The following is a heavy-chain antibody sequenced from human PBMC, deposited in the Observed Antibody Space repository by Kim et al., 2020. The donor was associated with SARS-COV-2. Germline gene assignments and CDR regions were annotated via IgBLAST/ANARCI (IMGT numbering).Heavy chain of an antibody. J-gene: IGHJ5*02. CDR1: GFTFSSYG. CDR2: ISYDGSNK. V-gene: IGHV3-30*18. CDR3: AKPFSSGYYGWFDP. Sequence: GGSLRLSCAASGFTFSSYGMHWVRQAPGKGLEWVAVISYDGSNKYYADSVKGRFTISRDNSKNTLYLQMNSLRGEDTAVYYCAKPFSSGYYGWFDPCGQGTLGTVSS. D-gene: IGHD3-22*01.